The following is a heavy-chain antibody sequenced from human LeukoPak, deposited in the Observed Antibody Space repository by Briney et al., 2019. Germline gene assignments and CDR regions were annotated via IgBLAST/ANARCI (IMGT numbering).Heavy chain of an antibody. CDR3: AKGYYDSSGYFDY. Sequence: GGSLRLSCEASGVTFSSYAMSWVRQAPGKGLEWVSAISGSGGSTYYADSVKGRFTISRDNSKNTLYLQMNSLRAEDTAVYYCAKGYYDSSGYFDYWGQGTLVTVSS. J-gene: IGHJ4*02. V-gene: IGHV3-23*01. CDR2: ISGSGGST. D-gene: IGHD3-22*01. CDR1: GVTFSSYA.